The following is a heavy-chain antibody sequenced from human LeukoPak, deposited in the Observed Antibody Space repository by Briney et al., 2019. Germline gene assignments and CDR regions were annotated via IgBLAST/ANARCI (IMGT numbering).Heavy chain of an antibody. CDR1: GGSISSGGYS. Sequence: PSETLSLTCAVSGGSISSGGYSWSWIRQPPGKGLEWIGYIYHSGSTYYNPSLKSRVTISVDRPKNQFSLKLSSVTAADTAVYYCARGLTTPRWFDPWGQGTLVTVSS. V-gene: IGHV4-30-2*01. J-gene: IGHJ5*02. CDR3: ARGLTTPRWFDP. CDR2: IYHSGST. D-gene: IGHD1-14*01.